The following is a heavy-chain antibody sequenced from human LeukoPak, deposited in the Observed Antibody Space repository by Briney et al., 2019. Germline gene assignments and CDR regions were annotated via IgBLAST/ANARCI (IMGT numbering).Heavy chain of an antibody. CDR3: ARIADFDWLLGYFDY. Sequence: GGSLRLSCAASGFTFSDYYMSWIRQAPGRGLEWVSYISSSSSYTNYADSVKGRFTISRDNAKNSLYLQMNSLRAEDTAVYYCARIADFDWLLGYFDYWGQGTLVTVSS. CDR1: GFTFSDYY. J-gene: IGHJ4*02. CDR2: ISSSSSYT. V-gene: IGHV3-11*03. D-gene: IGHD3-9*01.